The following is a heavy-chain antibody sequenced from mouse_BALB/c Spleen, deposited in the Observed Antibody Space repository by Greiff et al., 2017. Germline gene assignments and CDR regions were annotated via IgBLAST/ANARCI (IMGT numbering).Heavy chain of an antibody. CDR3: EVRRGLAWFAY. J-gene: IGHJ3*01. CDR1: GFTFSSFG. Sequence: DVHLVESGGGLVQPGGSRKLSCAASGFTFSSFGMHWVRQAPEKGLEWVAYISSGSSTIYYADTVKGRFTISRDNPKNTLFLQMTSLRSEDTAMYGLEVRRGLAWFAYWGQGTLVTVSA. V-gene: IGHV5-17*02. CDR2: ISSGSSTI. D-gene: IGHD2-14*01.